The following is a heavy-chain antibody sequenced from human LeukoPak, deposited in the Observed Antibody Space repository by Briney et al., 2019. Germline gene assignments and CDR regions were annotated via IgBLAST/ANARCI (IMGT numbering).Heavy chain of an antibody. CDR1: GYTFTGYY. J-gene: IGHJ4*02. CDR3: ARADWYWFGDSFGIVDY. CDR2: INPNSGGT. D-gene: IGHD3-10*01. Sequence: GASVKVSCKASGYTFTGYYMHWVRQAPGQGLEWMGWINPNSGGTNYAQKFQGRVTMTRDTSISTAYMELSRLRSDDTAVYYCARADWYWFGDSFGIVDYWGQGTLVTVSS. V-gene: IGHV1-2*02.